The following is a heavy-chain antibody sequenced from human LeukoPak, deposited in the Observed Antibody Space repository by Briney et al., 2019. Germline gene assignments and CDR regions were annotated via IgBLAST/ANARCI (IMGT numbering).Heavy chain of an antibody. Sequence: GASVKVSCKASGYTFTSYAMHWVRQAPGQRLEWMGWINAGNGNTKYSQKFQGRVTITRDTSASTAYMELSSLRSEDTAVYYCARSPRNRNYEGPSDYWGQGTLVTVSS. D-gene: IGHD1-7*01. CDR3: ARSPRNRNYEGPSDY. CDR2: INAGNGNT. CDR1: GYTFTSYA. J-gene: IGHJ4*02. V-gene: IGHV1-3*01.